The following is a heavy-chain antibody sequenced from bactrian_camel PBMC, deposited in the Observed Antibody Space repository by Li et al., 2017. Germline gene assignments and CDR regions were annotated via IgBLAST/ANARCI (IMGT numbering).Heavy chain of an antibody. V-gene: IGHV3S40*01. CDR2: ITTVSGST. CDR1: GDTDNNNC. J-gene: IGHJ4*01. Sequence: DVQLVESGGGSVQAGGSLRLSCAASGDTDNNNCMGWFRQAPGKEREGVARITTVSGSTYRADSVKGRFTISQDKSENMVELEMNNRKPEDTAVYYCADDPWLPATSDCARNFALRGQGTQVTVS. CDR3: ADDPWLPATSDCARNFAL. D-gene: IGHD4*01.